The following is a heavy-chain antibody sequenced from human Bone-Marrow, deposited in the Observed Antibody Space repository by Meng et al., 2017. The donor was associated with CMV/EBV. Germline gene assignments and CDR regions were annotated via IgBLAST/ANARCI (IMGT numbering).Heavy chain of an antibody. CDR2: IRYDGSNK. D-gene: IGHD4/OR15-4a*01. CDR3: ARKQFNAGRLTYYYYPMDV. Sequence: GESLKISCAASGFTFSSYGMHWVRQAPGKGLEWVAFIRYDGSNKYYADSVKGRFTISRDNSKNTLYLQMGSLRAEDMAVYYCARKQFNAGRLTYYYYPMDVWGQGTTVTVSS. CDR1: GFTFSSYG. J-gene: IGHJ6*02. V-gene: IGHV3-30*02.